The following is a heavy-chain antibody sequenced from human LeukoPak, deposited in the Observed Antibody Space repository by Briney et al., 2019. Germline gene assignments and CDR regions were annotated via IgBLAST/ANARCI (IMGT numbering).Heavy chain of an antibody. CDR2: INPNSGGT. D-gene: IGHD3-10*01. CDR1: GYTFTGYY. V-gene: IGHV1-2*02. Sequence: GASVKVSCKASGYTFTGYYMHWVRQAPGQGLEWMGWINPNSGGTDYAQKLQGRVTMTRDTSISTAYMELSRLRSDDTAVYYCARDPSGSGSLRGPFDYWGQGTLVTVSS. CDR3: ARDPSGSGSLRGPFDY. J-gene: IGHJ4*02.